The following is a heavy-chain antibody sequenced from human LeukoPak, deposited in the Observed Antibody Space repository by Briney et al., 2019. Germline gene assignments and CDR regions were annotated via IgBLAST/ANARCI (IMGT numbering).Heavy chain of an antibody. CDR3: AKDGDCSGGSCYPHHFNY. D-gene: IGHD2-15*01. CDR1: GYTFTSYD. V-gene: IGHV1-8*01. Sequence: ASVKVSCRASGYTFTSYDINWVRQATGQGLEWMGWMNPNSGNTGYAQKFQGRVTMTRNTSISTAYMELNSLRSEDTAVYYCAKDGDCSGGSCYPHHFNYWGQGTLVTVSS. J-gene: IGHJ4*02. CDR2: MNPNSGNT.